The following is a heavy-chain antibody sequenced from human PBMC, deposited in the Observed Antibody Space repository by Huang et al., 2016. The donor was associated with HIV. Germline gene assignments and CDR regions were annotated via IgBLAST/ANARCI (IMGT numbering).Heavy chain of an antibody. Sequence: QVQLQQWGAGLLRPSETLSLTCAVYGGSFSGYYGTWIRQPPGKGLGWIGEINHSESTNYNPSLKSRVTISVDTSRNQFSLTLTSVTAADTAVDYCARGQGGYYYYYMDVWGKGTTVTVSS. CDR3: ARGQGGYYYYYMDV. CDR2: INHSEST. J-gene: IGHJ6*03. CDR1: GGSFSGYY. V-gene: IGHV4-34*01.